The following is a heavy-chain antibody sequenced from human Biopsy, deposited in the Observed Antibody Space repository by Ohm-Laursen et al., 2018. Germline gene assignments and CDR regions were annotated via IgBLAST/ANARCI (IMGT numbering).Heavy chain of an antibody. D-gene: IGHD3-9*01. Sequence: SVKVSCKAPGGTFSNYGVNWVRQAPGQGLEWLGGNIPILGTGNYAQKFQDRVTVAADTSTSTATMELRSLRSDDTAVYYCATKLTGYFHHWGQGTLVTVSS. J-gene: IGHJ1*01. V-gene: IGHV1-69*06. CDR2: NIPILGTG. CDR3: ATKLTGYFHH. CDR1: GGTFSNYG.